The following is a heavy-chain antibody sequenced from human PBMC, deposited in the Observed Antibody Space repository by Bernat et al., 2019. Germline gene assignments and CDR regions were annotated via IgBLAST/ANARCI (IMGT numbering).Heavy chain of an antibody. CDR3: GSHRIVVVYFAY. V-gene: IGHV4-39*01. Sequence: QLQLQESGPGLVKPSETLSLTCTVSGASISSSSYYWGWIRHPPGKGLEWIGSSYYTGSTYYSPSLKSRVNISGDTSMNQFSMKLISVRAADKAVYYSGSHRIVVVYFAYWGQGTLVTDSS. D-gene: IGHD3-22*01. J-gene: IGHJ4*02. CDR2: SYYTGST. CDR1: GASISSSSYY.